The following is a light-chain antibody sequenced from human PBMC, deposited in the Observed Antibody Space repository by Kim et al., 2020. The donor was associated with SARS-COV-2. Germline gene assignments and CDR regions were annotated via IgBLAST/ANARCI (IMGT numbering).Light chain of an antibody. CDR2: DAS. Sequence: EIVMTQSPATLSVSPGERATLSCRASQSVNSNLAWYQQKPGQAPRLLIYDASTRATGIPASFSGRGSGTDFTLTFSNLQSEDFAVYYCQQYNRWPLTFGGGTKVDIK. V-gene: IGKV3-15*01. CDR3: QQYNRWPLT. CDR1: QSVNSN. J-gene: IGKJ4*01.